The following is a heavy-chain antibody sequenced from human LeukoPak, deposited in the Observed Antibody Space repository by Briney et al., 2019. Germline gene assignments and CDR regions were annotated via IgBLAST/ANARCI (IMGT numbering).Heavy chain of an antibody. CDR1: GYSFTYHY. V-gene: IGHV1-46*01. CDR2: INPSDGST. Sequence: GASVKVSCKASGYSFTYHYMHWLRQAPGQGLEWIGIINPSDGSTTYAQKFQGRVTMTRDMSTSTVYMELSSLRSEDTAVYYCATSLGYCTSSSCPLWYWGQGTLVTVSS. J-gene: IGHJ4*02. CDR3: ATSLGYCTSSSCPLWY. D-gene: IGHD2-2*01.